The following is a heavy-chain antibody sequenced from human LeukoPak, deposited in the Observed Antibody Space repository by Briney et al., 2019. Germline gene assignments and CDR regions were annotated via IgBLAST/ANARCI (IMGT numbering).Heavy chain of an antibody. CDR2: ISGSGSTI. CDR1: GFTFSSYE. D-gene: IGHD3-10*01. V-gene: IGHV3-48*03. J-gene: IGHJ1*01. Sequence: GGSLRLSCAASGFTFSSYEMNWVRQAPGKGLEWISYISGSGSTIYYADSVKGRFTISRDNAKNSLYLQMNSLRAEDTAAYYCARVHYISGRDFQHWGQGTLVTVSS. CDR3: ARVHYISGRDFQH.